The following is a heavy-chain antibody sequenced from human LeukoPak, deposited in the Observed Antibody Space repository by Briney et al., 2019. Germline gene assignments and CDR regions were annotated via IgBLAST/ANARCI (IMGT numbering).Heavy chain of an antibody. V-gene: IGHV4-34*01. CDR2: INHSGST. CDR1: GGSFSGYY. D-gene: IGHD2-15*01. CDR3: ARDCSGGSCYWESGY. Sequence: PSETLSLTCAVYGGSFSGYYWSWIRQPPGKGLEWIGEINHSGSTNYNPSLKSRVTISVDTSKNQFSLKLSSVTAADTAVYYCARDCSGGSCYWESGYWGQGTLVTVSS. J-gene: IGHJ4*02.